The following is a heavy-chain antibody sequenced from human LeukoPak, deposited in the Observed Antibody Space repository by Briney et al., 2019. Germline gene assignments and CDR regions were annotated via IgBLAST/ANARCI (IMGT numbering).Heavy chain of an antibody. J-gene: IGHJ4*02. V-gene: IGHV4-59*12. Sequence: SETLSLTCTVSGGSISSYYWSWIRQPPGKGLEWIGYIYYSGSTYYNPSLKSRVTISVDTSKNQFSLKLSSVTAADTAVYYCAREVVVAAQIDYWGQGTLVTVSS. CDR3: AREVVVAAQIDY. CDR2: IYYSGST. CDR1: GGSISSYY. D-gene: IGHD2-15*01.